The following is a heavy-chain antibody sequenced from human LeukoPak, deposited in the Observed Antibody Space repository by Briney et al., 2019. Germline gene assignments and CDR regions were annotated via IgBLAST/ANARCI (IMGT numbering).Heavy chain of an antibody. V-gene: IGHV3-30*04. J-gene: IGHJ3*02. CDR3: ATERSYYESPEGSVGAFDI. CDR1: GLTVSSNS. Sequence: GGSLRLSCAASGLTVSSNSMSWVRQAPGKGLEWVAVISYDGSNKYYADSVKGRFSISRDNAKNSLYLQMNSLRAEDTAVYYCATERSYYESPEGSVGAFDIWGPGTMVTVSS. CDR2: ISYDGSNK. D-gene: IGHD1-26*01.